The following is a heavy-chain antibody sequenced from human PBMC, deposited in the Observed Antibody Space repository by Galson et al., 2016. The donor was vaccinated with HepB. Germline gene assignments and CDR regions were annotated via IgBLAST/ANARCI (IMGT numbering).Heavy chain of an antibody. CDR3: ARVHDPDPYYHPPPS. CDR2: IRWNGTAV. V-gene: IGHV3-11*01. Sequence: SLRLSCAAAGFTYSDYYMTWIRQAPGKGLEWIAYIRWNGTAVYYADSLGGRFTISKDNSHNTLYLQLNSLRIEDTAIYYCARVHDPDPYYHPPPSWGPGTLVTVSS. D-gene: IGHD3-22*01. J-gene: IGHJ5*02. CDR1: GFTYSDYY.